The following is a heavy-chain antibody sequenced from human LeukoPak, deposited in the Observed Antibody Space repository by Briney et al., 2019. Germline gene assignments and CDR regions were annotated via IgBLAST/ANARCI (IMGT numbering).Heavy chain of an antibody. CDR2: IYYSGST. CDR1: GGSISSGGYY. Sequence: SETLSLTCTVSGGSISSGGYYWSWIRQHPGKGLEWIGYIYYSGSTYYNPSLKSRVTISVDTSKNQFSLKLSSVTAADTAVYYCAREAGHDSSGYLNHYFDYWGQGTLVTVSS. D-gene: IGHD3-22*01. V-gene: IGHV4-31*03. J-gene: IGHJ4*02. CDR3: AREAGHDSSGYLNHYFDY.